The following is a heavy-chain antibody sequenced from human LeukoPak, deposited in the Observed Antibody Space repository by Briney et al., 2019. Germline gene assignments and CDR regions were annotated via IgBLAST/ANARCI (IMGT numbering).Heavy chain of an antibody. CDR1: GFTFSSYA. D-gene: IGHD2-21*02. V-gene: IGHV3-23*01. J-gene: IGHJ4*02. Sequence: GGSLRLSCAASGFTFSSYAMTWLRQAPGKGLEWVSTISTSGSRTYSTDSVKGRFTFSRDNFRSTLFLQMSSLRAEDTALYYCAKCRSGSDADCYGFDYWGQGTLVTVSS. CDR3: AKCRSGSDADCYGFDY. CDR2: ISTSGSRT.